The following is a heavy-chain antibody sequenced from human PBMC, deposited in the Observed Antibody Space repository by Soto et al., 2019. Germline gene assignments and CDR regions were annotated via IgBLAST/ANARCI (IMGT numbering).Heavy chain of an antibody. CDR2: ISGSGGST. J-gene: IGHJ4*02. D-gene: IGHD2-21*01. CDR3: AKGARRVIGGYYFDY. Sequence: LRLSCAASGFTFSSYAMSWVRQAPGKGLEWVSAISGSGGSTYYADSVKGRFTISRDNSKNTMYLQMNSLRAEDTAVYYCAKGARRVIGGYYFDYWGQGTLVTVSS. CDR1: GFTFSSYA. V-gene: IGHV3-23*01.